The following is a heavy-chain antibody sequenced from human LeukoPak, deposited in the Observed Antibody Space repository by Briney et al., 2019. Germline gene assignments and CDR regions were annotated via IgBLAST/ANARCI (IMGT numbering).Heavy chain of an antibody. CDR2: IYYSGST. D-gene: IGHD3-10*01. J-gene: IGHJ4*02. V-gene: IGHV4-59*01. CDR1: GDSISSYY. Sequence: SETLSLTCTVSGDSISSYYWSWIRQSPGKGLEWIGYIYYSGSTNYNPSLKSRVTISVDTSKNQFSLKLSSVTAADTAVYYCARVKLGSGSYGFDYWGQGTLVTVSS. CDR3: ARVKLGSGSYGFDY.